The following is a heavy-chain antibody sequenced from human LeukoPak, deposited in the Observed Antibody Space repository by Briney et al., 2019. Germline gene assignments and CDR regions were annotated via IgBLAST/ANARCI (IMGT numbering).Heavy chain of an antibody. CDR3: ARGRGSSGWLTPHHYYYYMDV. D-gene: IGHD6-19*01. V-gene: IGHV1-2*02. J-gene: IGHJ6*03. CDR1: GYTLTGYY. CDR2: INPNTGCS. Sequence: ASVKVSCKASGYTLTGYYMHWVRQAPGKGLEWVGWINPNTGCSNYAQKVQGRVTMTRDTSISTAYMELSRLRSDDTAVYYCARGRGSSGWLTPHHYYYYMDVWGKGTTVTVSS.